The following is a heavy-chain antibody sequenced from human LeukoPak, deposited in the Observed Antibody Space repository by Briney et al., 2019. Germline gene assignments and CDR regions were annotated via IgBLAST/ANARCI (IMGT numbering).Heavy chain of an antibody. CDR2: ISGSGSTT. V-gene: IGHV3-23*01. CDR3: ARPRLEYCSGGSCFDAFDI. D-gene: IGHD2-15*01. J-gene: IGHJ3*02. Sequence: PGGSLRLSCAASGFTFSSYAMNWVRQAPGKGLEWVSAISGSGSTTYYADSVKGRFTISRDNSKNTLFLQINSLTAEDTAIYSCARPRLEYCSGGSCFDAFDIWGQGTMVTVSS. CDR1: GFTFSSYA.